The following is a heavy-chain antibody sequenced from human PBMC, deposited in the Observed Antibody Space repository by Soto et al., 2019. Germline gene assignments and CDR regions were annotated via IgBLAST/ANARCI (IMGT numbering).Heavy chain of an antibody. CDR2: IYWDDDK. V-gene: IGHV2-5*02. D-gene: IGHD3-9*01. CDR1: GFSLSTRGVG. CDR3: ARTILTHYWFGP. Sequence: QITLKESGPTLVKPTQTLTLTCTFSGFSLSTRGVGVGWIRQPPGKALEWLALIYWDDDKRYSPSLNSRLTITKDATRNLVVLTMTNIQPVDTATYYCARTILTHYWFGPWGQGILVSVSS. J-gene: IGHJ5*02.